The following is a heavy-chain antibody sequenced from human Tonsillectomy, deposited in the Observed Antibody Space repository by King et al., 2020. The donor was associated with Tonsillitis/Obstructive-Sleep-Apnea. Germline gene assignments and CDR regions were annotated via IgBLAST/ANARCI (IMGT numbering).Heavy chain of an antibody. CDR2: ISGSGGST. CDR3: AKDSPLYYDSSGYYPPFEY. D-gene: IGHD3-22*01. V-gene: IGHV3-23*04. CDR1: GFTFSSYA. Sequence: VQLVESGGGLVQPGGSLRLSCAASGFTFSSYAMSWVRQAPGKGLEWVSAISGSGGSTYYADSVKGRFTISRDNSKNTLYLQMNRLRAEDTAVYYCAKDSPLYYDSSGYYPPFEYWGEGTLVSVSS. J-gene: IGHJ4*02.